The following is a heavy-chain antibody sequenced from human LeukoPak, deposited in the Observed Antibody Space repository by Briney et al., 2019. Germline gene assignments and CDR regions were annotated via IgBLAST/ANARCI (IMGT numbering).Heavy chain of an antibody. V-gene: IGHV1-2*02. CDR2: INPTSGGT. Sequence: ASVKVSCKASGYIFTGYFMHWVRQAPGQGLEWMGCINPTSGGTSYAQKFEGRVTMTRDTSISTAYMELTRMRSDDTAVYYCARAKEYSTLGDWFDAWGQGTLVTVSA. D-gene: IGHD2/OR15-2a*01. CDR1: GYIFTGYF. CDR3: ARAKEYSTLGDWFDA. J-gene: IGHJ5*02.